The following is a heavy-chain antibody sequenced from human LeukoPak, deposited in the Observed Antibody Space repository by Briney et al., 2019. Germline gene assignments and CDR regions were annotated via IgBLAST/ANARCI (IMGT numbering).Heavy chain of an antibody. CDR3: ARGKGSWSSFDY. J-gene: IGHJ4*02. Sequence: GSLSLSFAASGFTFSSYAMHWVRQAPGKGLEWVAVVSYDGSNKYYADSVKGRFTISRDNSKNTLYLQMNSLRAEDTAVYYCARGKGSWSSFDYWGQGTLVTVSS. D-gene: IGHD6-13*01. CDR2: VSYDGSNK. CDR1: GFTFSSYA. V-gene: IGHV3-30*04.